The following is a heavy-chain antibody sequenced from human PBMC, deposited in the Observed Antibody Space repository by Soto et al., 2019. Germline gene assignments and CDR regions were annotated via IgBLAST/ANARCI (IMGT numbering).Heavy chain of an antibody. CDR2: INSDGSST. D-gene: IGHD3-10*01. V-gene: IGHV3-74*01. J-gene: IGHJ4*02. Sequence: GGSLRLSCAASGFTFSSYWMHWVRQAPGKGLVWVSRINSDGSSTSYADSVKGRFTISRDNAKNTLYLQMNSLRAEDTAVYYCARAYLGDHTDYWGQGTLVTVSS. CDR1: GFTFSSYW. CDR3: ARAYLGDHTDY.